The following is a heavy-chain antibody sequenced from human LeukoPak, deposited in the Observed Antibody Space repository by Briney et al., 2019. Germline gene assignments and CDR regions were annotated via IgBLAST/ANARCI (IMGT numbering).Heavy chain of an antibody. CDR2: MSYDGVDE. D-gene: IGHD1-26*01. Sequence: GRSLRLSCTTTGFTSSIYSMHWVRQAPGKGLEWVAVMSYDGVDEYYADSVKGRFTIFRDNSKDTLYLQLNALTADDTAVYYCARAGALELIDAFDIWGQGTMVTVSS. CDR1: GFTSSIYS. J-gene: IGHJ3*02. V-gene: IGHV3-30*04. CDR3: ARAGALELIDAFDI.